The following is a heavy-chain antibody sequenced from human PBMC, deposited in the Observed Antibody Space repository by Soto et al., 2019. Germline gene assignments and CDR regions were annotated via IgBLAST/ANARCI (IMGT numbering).Heavy chain of an antibody. D-gene: IGHD2-2*01. CDR1: SGSISDYS. J-gene: IGHJ4*02. CDR3: ARGVPNCSSSSCYFDY. V-gene: IGHV4-59*01. CDR2: IYKSGST. Sequence: SETLSLTCTVSSGSISDYSWTWIRQPPGKGLEWIGYIYKSGSTTYNPSLKSRVTMSVDTSKSQLSLKLTSVTAADTAVYYCARGVPNCSSSSCYFDYWSQGALVTVSS.